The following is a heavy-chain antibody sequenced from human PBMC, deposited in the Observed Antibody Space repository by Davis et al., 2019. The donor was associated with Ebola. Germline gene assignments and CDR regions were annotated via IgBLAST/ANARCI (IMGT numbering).Heavy chain of an antibody. CDR3: ASRPITLVRDGAFDV. CDR1: GGSISSSSW. D-gene: IGHD3-10*01. J-gene: IGHJ3*01. Sequence: MPSETLSLTCEVSGGSISSSSWWSWVRQSPGKGLEWIGEIYHSGTTNYNPSLKSRVTISVDKSKNQFSLKLSSVTAADTAVYYCASRPITLVRDGAFDVWGQGTMVSVSS. CDR2: IYHSGTT. V-gene: IGHV4-4*02.